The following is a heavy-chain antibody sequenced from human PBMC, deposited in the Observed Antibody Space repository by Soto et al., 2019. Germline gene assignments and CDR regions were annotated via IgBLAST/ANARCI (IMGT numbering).Heavy chain of an antibody. CDR3: ARDRDYYGSGSHDNYYGMDV. J-gene: IGHJ6*02. V-gene: IGHV4-31*11. Sequence: SETLSLTCAVYGGSFSGYYWSWIRQHPGKGLEWIGYIYYSGSTYYNPSLKSRVTISVDTSKNQFSLKLSSVTAADTAVYYCARDRDYYGSGSHDNYYGMDVWGQGTTVTVSS. CDR2: IYYSGST. D-gene: IGHD3-10*01. CDR1: GGSFSGYY.